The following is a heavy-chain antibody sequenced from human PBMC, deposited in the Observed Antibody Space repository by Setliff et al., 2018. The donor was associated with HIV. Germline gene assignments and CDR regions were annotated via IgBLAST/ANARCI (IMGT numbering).Heavy chain of an antibody. J-gene: IGHJ4*02. V-gene: IGHV1-24*01. CDR1: GYTLSELS. Sequence: ASVKVSRKVYGYTLSELSIHWVRQAPGKGLEWMGYFDPQDGETVYAQKFQGRVTLTEDTSTGTAYMELSGLRSEDTAVYYCAATPYAGNPYYFDYWGQGTLVTVSS. D-gene: IGHD2-15*01. CDR3: AATPYAGNPYYFDY. CDR2: FDPQDGET.